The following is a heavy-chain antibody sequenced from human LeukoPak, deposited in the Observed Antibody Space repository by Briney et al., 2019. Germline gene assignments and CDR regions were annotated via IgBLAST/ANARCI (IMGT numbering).Heavy chain of an antibody. Sequence: PGGSLRLSCAASGFSFSSYAMSWVRQAPGKGLEWVSAISGSGGSRYYADSVKGRFTISRDNSKNTLYVQMNSLRAEDTAVYYCAKSIVATITDFDYWGQGTLVTVSS. V-gene: IGHV3-23*01. CDR1: GFSFSSYA. CDR3: AKSIVATITDFDY. CDR2: ISGSGGSR. J-gene: IGHJ4*02. D-gene: IGHD5-12*01.